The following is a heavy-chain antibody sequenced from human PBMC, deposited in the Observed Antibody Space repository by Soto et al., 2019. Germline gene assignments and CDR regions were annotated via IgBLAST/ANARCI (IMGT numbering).Heavy chain of an antibody. Sequence: GGSLRLSCAASGFTFDDYAMHWVRQAPEKGLEWVSGISWNSGSIGYADSVKGRFTISRDNAKNSLYLQMNSLRAEDTALYYCAKDSYDYIWGSYRPHLQFXYWGQGTLVXVSS. V-gene: IGHV3-9*01. CDR3: AKDSYDYIWGSYRPHLQFXY. CDR1: GFTFDDYA. J-gene: IGHJ4*02. CDR2: ISWNSGSI. D-gene: IGHD3-16*02.